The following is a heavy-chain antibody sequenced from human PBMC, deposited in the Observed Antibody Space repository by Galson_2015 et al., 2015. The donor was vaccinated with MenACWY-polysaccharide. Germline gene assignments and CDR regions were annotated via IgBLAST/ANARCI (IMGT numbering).Heavy chain of an antibody. Sequence: WVSRINSDGSSKSYADSVKGRFTISRDNAKSTLYLQMNSLRVEDTAVYYCASSIQLASWGQGTLVTVSS. CDR2: INSDGSSK. J-gene: IGHJ5*02. CDR3: ASSIQLAS. D-gene: IGHD5-18*01. V-gene: IGHV3-74*01.